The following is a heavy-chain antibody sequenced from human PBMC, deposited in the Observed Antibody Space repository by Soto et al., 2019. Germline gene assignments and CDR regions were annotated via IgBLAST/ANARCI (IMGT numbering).Heavy chain of an antibody. CDR1: GFTFSNAW. CDR3: TTAYPDYGDYVSPSHREGDPRKFDY. J-gene: IGHJ4*02. D-gene: IGHD4-17*01. V-gene: IGHV3-15*01. CDR2: IKSKTDGGTT. Sequence: GGSLRLSCAASGFTFSNAWMSWVRQAPGKGLEWVGRIKSKTDGGTTDYAAPVKGRFTISRDDSKNTLYLQMNSLKTEDTAVYYCTTAYPDYGDYVSPSHREGDPRKFDYWGQGTLVTVSS.